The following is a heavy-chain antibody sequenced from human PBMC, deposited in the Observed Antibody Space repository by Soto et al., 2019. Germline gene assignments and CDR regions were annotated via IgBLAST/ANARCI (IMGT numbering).Heavy chain of an antibody. CDR1: GFSFDDFV. Sequence: EVQLVESGGGLVQPGRSLRLSCVAPGFSFDDFVMNWVRQRPGKGLEWVSSVSWNSGAKLYADSVKGRFAISRDSAKKSVYLQMNSLRPDDTAFYYCAKGVATAVPALDYWGQGTLVTVSS. V-gene: IGHV3-9*01. CDR3: AKGVATAVPALDY. CDR2: VSWNSGAK. J-gene: IGHJ4*02. D-gene: IGHD2-21*02.